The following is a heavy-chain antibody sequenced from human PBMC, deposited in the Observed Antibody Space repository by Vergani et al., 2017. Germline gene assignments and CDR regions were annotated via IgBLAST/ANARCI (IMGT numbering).Heavy chain of an antibody. J-gene: IGHJ4*02. CDR3: ARDLGRSSGPIPTDY. D-gene: IGHD3-22*01. Sequence: EVQLVESGGGLVQPGGSLRLSCAASGFTFSSYSMNWVRQAPGKGLEWVSYISSSSSTIYYADSVKGGFTISRDNAKNSLYLQMNSLRAEDTAVYYCARDLGRSSGPIPTDYWGQGTLVTVSS. CDR1: GFTFSSYS. CDR2: ISSSSSTI. V-gene: IGHV3-48*01.